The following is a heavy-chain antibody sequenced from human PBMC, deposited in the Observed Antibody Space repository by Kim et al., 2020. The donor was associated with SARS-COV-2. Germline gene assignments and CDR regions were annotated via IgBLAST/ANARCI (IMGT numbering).Heavy chain of an antibody. J-gene: IGHJ6*02. D-gene: IGHD2-15*01. CDR3: ARGRGYCSGGSCYAPGMDV. Sequence: KSRVTISVDTSKNQFSLKLGSVTAADAAVYYCARGRGYCSGGSCYAPGMDVWGQGTTVTVSS. V-gene: IGHV4-59*09.